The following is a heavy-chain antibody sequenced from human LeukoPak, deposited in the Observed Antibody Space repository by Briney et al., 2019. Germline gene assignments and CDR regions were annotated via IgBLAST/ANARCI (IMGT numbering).Heavy chain of an antibody. D-gene: IGHD3-3*01. V-gene: IGHV1-3*03. CDR1: GYDFTKYA. Sequence: ASVKVSCKASGYDFTKYAVQWVRQAPGQRLEWMGWINAGNGNTKYSQEFQGRVTITRDTSASTAYMELSSLRSEDMAVYYCARDGYATPYYDFWSGYPYYYYYYMDVWGKGTTVTVSS. CDR3: ARDGYATPYYDFWSGYPYYYYYYMDV. J-gene: IGHJ6*03. CDR2: INAGNGNT.